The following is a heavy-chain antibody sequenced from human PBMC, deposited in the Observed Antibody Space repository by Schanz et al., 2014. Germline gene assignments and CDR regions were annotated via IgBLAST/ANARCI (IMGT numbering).Heavy chain of an antibody. J-gene: IGHJ4*02. Sequence: EVQLVESGGGLVQPGGSLRLSCAASGFSVGNKYMNWVRQAPGKGLEWVSFIYIGGNTYYADSVKGRFTISRDNSKNTLYLQVGSLSAEDTAVYYCARDHTTESYYSAGPPIDYWGQGTLLTVSS. D-gene: IGHD1-26*01. V-gene: IGHV3-66*01. CDR1: GFSVGNKY. CDR2: IYIGGNT. CDR3: ARDHTTESYYSAGPPIDY.